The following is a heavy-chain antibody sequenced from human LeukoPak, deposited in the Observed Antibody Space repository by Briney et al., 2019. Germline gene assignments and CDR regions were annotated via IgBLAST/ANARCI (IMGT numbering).Heavy chain of an antibody. Sequence: PWASVKVSCKASGGTFSSYAISWVRQAPEQGLEWMGGIIPIFGTANYAQKFQGRVTITADKSTSTAYMELSSLRSEDTAVYYCATHRGSSGYYGYWGQGTLVTVSS. D-gene: IGHD3-22*01. CDR2: IIPIFGTA. J-gene: IGHJ4*02. CDR1: GGTFSSYA. V-gene: IGHV1-69*06. CDR3: ATHRGSSGYYGY.